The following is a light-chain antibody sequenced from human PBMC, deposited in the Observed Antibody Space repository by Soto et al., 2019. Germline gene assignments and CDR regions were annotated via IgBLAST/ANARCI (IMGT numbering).Light chain of an antibody. V-gene: IGKV1-5*03. Sequence: DIQMTQSPSTLSGSVGDRVTITCRASQTISSWLAWYQQKPGKAPKLLIYKASTLKSGVPSRFSGSGSGTEFTPTISSLQPDDFATYYCQHYNSYSDAFGQGTKVDIK. J-gene: IGKJ1*01. CDR1: QTISSW. CDR2: KAS. CDR3: QHYNSYSDA.